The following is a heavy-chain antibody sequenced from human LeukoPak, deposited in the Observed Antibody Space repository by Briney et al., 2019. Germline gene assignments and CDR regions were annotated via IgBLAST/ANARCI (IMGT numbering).Heavy chain of an antibody. D-gene: IGHD3-10*01. Sequence: SGGSLRLSCAVSGFTFDDYAMHWVRQAPGKGLEWVSGISWNSGSIGYADSVKGRFTISRDNAKNSLYLQMNSLRAEDTALYYCAKDSAGSGLDYWGQGTLVTVSS. J-gene: IGHJ4*02. CDR3: AKDSAGSGLDY. CDR1: GFTFDDYA. CDR2: ISWNSGSI. V-gene: IGHV3-9*01.